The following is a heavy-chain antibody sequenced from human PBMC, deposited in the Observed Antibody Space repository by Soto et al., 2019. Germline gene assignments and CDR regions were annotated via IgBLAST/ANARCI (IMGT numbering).Heavy chain of an antibody. CDR2: INHSGST. D-gene: IGHD6-19*01. CDR3: ARGPVQWLVRWGVVNYFDY. V-gene: IGHV4-34*01. J-gene: IGHJ4*02. CDR1: GGSFSGYY. Sequence: QVQLQQWGAGLLKPSETLSLTCAVYGGSFSGYYWSWIRQPPGKGLEWIGEINHSGSTNYNPSLKSRVPISVDTSKNQFSLKLSSVTAADTAVYYCARGPVQWLVRWGVVNYFDYWGQGTLVTVSS.